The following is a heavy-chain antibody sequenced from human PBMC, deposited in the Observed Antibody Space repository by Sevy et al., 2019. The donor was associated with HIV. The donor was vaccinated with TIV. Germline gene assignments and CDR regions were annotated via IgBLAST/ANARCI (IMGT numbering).Heavy chain of an antibody. CDR3: ATTAVTSHIDS. Sequence: GGSLRLSCEASGFPFSAYRMTWVRQAPGKGLEWVSSINFRTAAIHYADSVKGRFTISRDDAKNSLFLQMNSLRAKDTAVYYCATTAVTSHIDSWGQGTLVTVSS. V-gene: IGHV3-48*01. CDR2: INFRTAAI. J-gene: IGHJ4*02. CDR1: GFPFSAYR. D-gene: IGHD4-17*01.